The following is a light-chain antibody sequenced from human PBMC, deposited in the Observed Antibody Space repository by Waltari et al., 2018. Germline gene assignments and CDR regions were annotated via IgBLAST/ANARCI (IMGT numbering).Light chain of an antibody. Sequence: DIQMTQSPSSLSASVGDRVTITCRASQSISSYLNWYQQKPGKAPKLLLYAASSLQRGVPSRFSGSGSGTDFTLTISSLQPEDFATYYCQQSYSTPSITFGQGTRLEIK. CDR1: QSISSY. CDR3: QQSYSTPSIT. J-gene: IGKJ5*01. CDR2: AAS. V-gene: IGKV1-39*01.